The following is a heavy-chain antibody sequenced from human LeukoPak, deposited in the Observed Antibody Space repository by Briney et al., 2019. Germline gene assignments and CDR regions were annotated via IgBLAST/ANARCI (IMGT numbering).Heavy chain of an antibody. CDR2: IYTSGST. D-gene: IGHD3-10*01. J-gene: IGHJ4*02. V-gene: IGHV4-61*02. CDR3: ARDTYYYGSGSYHPSYYFDY. CDR1: GGSISSGSYY. Sequence: PSETLSLTCTVSGGSISSGSYYWSWIRQPAGKGLEWIGRIYTSGSTNYNPSLKSRVTISVDTSKNQFSLKLSSVTAADTAVYYCARDTYYYGSGSYHPSYYFDYWGQGTLVTVSS.